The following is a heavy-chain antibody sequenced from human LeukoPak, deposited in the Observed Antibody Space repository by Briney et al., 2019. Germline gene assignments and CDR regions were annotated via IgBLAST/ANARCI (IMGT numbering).Heavy chain of an antibody. J-gene: IGHJ5*02. CDR1: GYSISSSDW. V-gene: IGHV4-28*01. CDR2: IYYTGST. Sequence: SETLSLTCTVSGYSISSSDWWAWIRQSPGKGLEWIGYIYYTGSTYYNPSLKSRATMSVDTSKNQFSLKLSSMTAVDTAVYYCARKYDSGWYDHWGQGILVTVSS. D-gene: IGHD3-22*01. CDR3: ARKYDSGWYDH.